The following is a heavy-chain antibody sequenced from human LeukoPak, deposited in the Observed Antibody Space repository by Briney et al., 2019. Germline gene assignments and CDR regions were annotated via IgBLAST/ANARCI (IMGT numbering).Heavy chain of an antibody. J-gene: IGHJ4*02. Sequence: GGSLRLYCSAYGFTFSGSARQWVPQASGKGLEWVGRIRSRDNSYATAYAASVKGRFTISRDNSKNTAYLQMNSLKTEDTPVYYCTRGYYYDSSGYPKDYWGQGTLVTVSS. V-gene: IGHV3-73*01. CDR2: IRSRDNSYAT. D-gene: IGHD3-22*01. CDR1: GFTFSGSA. CDR3: TRGYYYDSSGYPKDY.